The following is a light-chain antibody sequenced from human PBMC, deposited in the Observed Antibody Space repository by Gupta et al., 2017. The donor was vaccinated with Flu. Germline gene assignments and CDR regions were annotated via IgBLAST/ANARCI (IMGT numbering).Light chain of an antibody. J-gene: IGKJ2*03. CDR2: AAS. V-gene: IGKV1-39*01. CDR3: QQSDSTPYS. Sequence: DIQMTQSPSSLSASVGDRVTITCRSSQSISNYLNWYQQRPGKGPELLIHAASSLQSGVPSRFSGSGSGTDFTLTISMLHPEDFTTYYCQQSDSTPYSFGQGTKVEIK. CDR1: QSISNY.